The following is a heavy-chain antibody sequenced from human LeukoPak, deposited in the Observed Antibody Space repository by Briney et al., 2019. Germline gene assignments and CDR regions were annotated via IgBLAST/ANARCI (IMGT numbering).Heavy chain of an antibody. D-gene: IGHD2-15*01. CDR1: GFTFSNAW. CDR3: TTDPAAYCSGGSCYPPGGFGTRDY. V-gene: IGHV3-15*01. CDR2: IKSKTDGGTT. Sequence: GGSLRLSCAASGFTFSNAWMSWVRQAPGQGLEWVGRIKSKTDGGTTDYAAPMKGRFTISRDDSKNTLYLQMNSLKTEDTAVYYCTTDPAAYCSGGSCYPPGGFGTRDYWGQGTLVTVSS. J-gene: IGHJ4*02.